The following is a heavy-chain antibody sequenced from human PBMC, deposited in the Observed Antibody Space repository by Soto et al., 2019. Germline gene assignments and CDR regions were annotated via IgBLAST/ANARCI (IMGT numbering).Heavy chain of an antibody. CDR1: GFSLTTSGVG. CDR2: IYWNDDK. D-gene: IGHD5-12*01. CDR3: AHSWRSKREYSGYDHNYYYYGMDV. Sequence: QITLKESGPTLVKPTQTLTLTCTFSGFSLTTSGVGVAWIRQPPGKALEWLALIYWNDDKRYSPSLKSRLTITKDTSKNQVVLTMTNMDPVDTATYYCAHSWRSKREYSGYDHNYYYYGMDVWGQGTTVTVSS. V-gene: IGHV2-5*01. J-gene: IGHJ6*02.